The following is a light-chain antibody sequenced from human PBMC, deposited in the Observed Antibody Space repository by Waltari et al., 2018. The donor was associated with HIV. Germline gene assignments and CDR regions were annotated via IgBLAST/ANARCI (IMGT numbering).Light chain of an antibody. Sequence: QAGLTRPPSVSKGLRQPATLTCTGNSNNVGYQGAAWLQQHQGHPPKLLSYRNKNRPSGISERLSASRSGNTASLTITGLQPEDEADYYCSAWDSSLSAWVFGGGTKLTVL. CDR2: RNK. V-gene: IGLV10-54*01. CDR1: SNNVGYQG. J-gene: IGLJ3*02. CDR3: SAWDSSLSAWV.